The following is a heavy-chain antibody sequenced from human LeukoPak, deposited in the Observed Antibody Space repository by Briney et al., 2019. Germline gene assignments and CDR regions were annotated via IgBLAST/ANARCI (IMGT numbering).Heavy chain of an antibody. Sequence: PGGSLRLSCAASGFTFSSYGMHWVRQAPGKGLEWVAVIWYDGSNKYYADSVKGRFTISRDNSKNTLYLQMNSLRAEDTAVYYCARVHGCGGDCYPGHFDYWGQGTLVTVSS. CDR3: ARVHGCGGDCYPGHFDY. D-gene: IGHD2-21*02. CDR1: GFTFSSYG. CDR2: IWYDGSNK. V-gene: IGHV3-33*01. J-gene: IGHJ4*02.